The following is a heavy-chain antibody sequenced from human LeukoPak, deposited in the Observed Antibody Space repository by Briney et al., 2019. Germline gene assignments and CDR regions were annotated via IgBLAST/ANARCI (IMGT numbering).Heavy chain of an antibody. V-gene: IGHV3-53*01. J-gene: IGHJ6*02. CDR3: AREALTNSRLPYGMDV. D-gene: IGHD1-14*01. CDR1: GLTVSCNY. CDR2: FYSDGSI. Sequence: SGGSRRLSCAASGLTVSCNYMGWVRQAPGKGLEWVSVFYSDGSIYVADSVKGRFTISKDTSKNTVYLQMNSLRVEDTAVYYCAREALTNSRLPYGMDVWGQGTTVTVSS.